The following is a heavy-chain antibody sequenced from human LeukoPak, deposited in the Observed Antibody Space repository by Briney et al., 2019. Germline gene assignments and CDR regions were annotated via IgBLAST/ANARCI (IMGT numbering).Heavy chain of an antibody. CDR3: ARESDSSGWMDY. J-gene: IGHJ4*02. Sequence: GGSLRLSCAASGFTFSSYSMNWVRQAPGKGLEWVAVISYDGSNKYYADSVKGRFTISRDNSKNTLYLQMNSLRAEDTAVYYCARESDSSGWMDYWGQGTLVTVSS. V-gene: IGHV3-30*03. CDR1: GFTFSSYS. D-gene: IGHD6-19*01. CDR2: ISYDGSNK.